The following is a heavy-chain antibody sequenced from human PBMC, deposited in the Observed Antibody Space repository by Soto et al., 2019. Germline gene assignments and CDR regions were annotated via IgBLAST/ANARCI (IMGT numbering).Heavy chain of an antibody. CDR3: ASSSLYGMDV. Sequence: PSETLSLTCAVYGGSFSGYYWSWSWIRQPPGKGLEWIGEINHSGSTNYNPSLTSRVTMSVDTSKNQFSLKLSSVTAADTAVYYCASSSLYGMDVWGQGTTVTVSS. CDR1: GGSFSGYY. CDR2: INHSGST. V-gene: IGHV4-34*01. J-gene: IGHJ6*02.